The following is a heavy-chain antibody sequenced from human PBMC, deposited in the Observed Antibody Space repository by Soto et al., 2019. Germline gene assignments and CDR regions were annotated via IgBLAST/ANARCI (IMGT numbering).Heavy chain of an antibody. D-gene: IGHD3-3*01. CDR2: ISGSGGST. J-gene: IGHJ4*02. CDR1: GFTFSSYA. Sequence: GGSLRLSCAASGFTFSSYAMSWVRQAPGKGLEWVSAISGSGGSTYYADSVKGRFTISRDNSKNTLYLQMNSLRAEDTAVYYRAKARAQYYDFWSGYPVDYWGQGTLVTVSS. V-gene: IGHV3-23*01. CDR3: AKARAQYYDFWSGYPVDY.